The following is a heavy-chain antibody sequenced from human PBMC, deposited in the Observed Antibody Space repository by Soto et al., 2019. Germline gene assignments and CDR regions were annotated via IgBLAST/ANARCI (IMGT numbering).Heavy chain of an antibody. CDR2: INPNSGGT. J-gene: IGHJ5*02. V-gene: IGHV1-2*04. D-gene: IGHD4-17*01. CDR3: ARDRGYGDYSVDP. Sequence: ASVKVSGKASGYTFTGYYMHWVRQAPGQGLEWMGWINPNSGGTNYAQKFQGWVTMTRDTSISTAYMELSRLRSDDTAVYYCARDRGYGDYSVDPWGQGTLVTVSS. CDR1: GYTFTGYY.